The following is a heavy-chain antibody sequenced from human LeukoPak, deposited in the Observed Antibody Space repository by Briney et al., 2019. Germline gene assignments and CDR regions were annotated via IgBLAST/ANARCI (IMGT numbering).Heavy chain of an antibody. CDR1: GYSISSGYN. CDR2: THHNGPT. CDR3: AREQWGSTFPDC. J-gene: IGHJ4*02. D-gene: IGHD1-26*01. V-gene: IGHV4-38-2*02. Sequence: ASETLSLTCSVSGYSISSGYNWGWIRQPPGKGPEWIGSTHHNGPTFYHPSLKSRVTISVDTSLNQVSLNLNSVTAADTAVYYCAREQWGSTFPDCWGQGVLVIVSS.